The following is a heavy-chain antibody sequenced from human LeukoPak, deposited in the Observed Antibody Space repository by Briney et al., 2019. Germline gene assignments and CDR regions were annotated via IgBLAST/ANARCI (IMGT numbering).Heavy chain of an antibody. Sequence: GESLRLSCAPSGFTFSLYGMHWVRQAPGKGLEWVAFIQYDGSFKFYADSVQGRFSISRDNSKNTLFLQMNSLRADDTAVYYCAKTSDQLLYSKFDFWGQGTLVTVSS. CDR3: AKTSDQLLYSKFDF. J-gene: IGHJ4*02. CDR2: IQYDGSFK. V-gene: IGHV3-30*02. D-gene: IGHD2-2*02. CDR1: GFTFSLYG.